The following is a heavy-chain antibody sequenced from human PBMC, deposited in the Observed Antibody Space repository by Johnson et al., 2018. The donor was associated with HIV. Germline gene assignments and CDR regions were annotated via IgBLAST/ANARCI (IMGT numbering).Heavy chain of an antibody. CDR2: INWNSGSL. CDR3: ARVTMIVVVMQAFDI. CDR1: GFTFDDYA. Sequence: VQLVESGGGLVQPGRSLRLSCAASGFTFDDYAMHWVRQVPGKGLDWVSGINWNSGSLGYADSVKGRFTISRDNAKHSLYLQMNSLRAEDTAVYYCARVTMIVVVMQAFDIWGQGTMVTVSS. J-gene: IGHJ3*02. V-gene: IGHV3-9*01. D-gene: IGHD3-22*01.